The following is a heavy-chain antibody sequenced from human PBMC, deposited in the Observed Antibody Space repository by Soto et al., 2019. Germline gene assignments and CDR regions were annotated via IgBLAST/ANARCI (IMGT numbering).Heavy chain of an antibody. J-gene: IGHJ6*03. Sequence: GGSLRLSCAASGFTFSDYYMSWIRQAPGKGLEWVSYISSSGSTIYYADSVKGRFTISRDNAKNSLYLQMNSLRAEDTAVYYCARHGGYYDILTGYRYYYYLAVWRKGTTVTVSS. CDR2: ISSSGSTI. D-gene: IGHD3-9*01. CDR3: ARHGGYYDILTGYRYYYYLAV. CDR1: GFTFSDYY. V-gene: IGHV3-11*01.